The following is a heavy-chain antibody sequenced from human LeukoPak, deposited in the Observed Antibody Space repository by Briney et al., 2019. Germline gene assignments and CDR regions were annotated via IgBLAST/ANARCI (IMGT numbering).Heavy chain of an antibody. D-gene: IGHD2-15*01. Sequence: PSETQSLTCTVSGASIRDYYWTWIRQPPGKGLEWIGYVYYSGTTNYNPSLKSRVSISVDTSKNQFSLRLSSVTAADTAVYHCARGYCNSGSCFDYWGQGTLVTVSS. CDR1: GASIRDYY. V-gene: IGHV4-59*01. CDR2: VYYSGTT. J-gene: IGHJ4*02. CDR3: ARGYCNSGSCFDY.